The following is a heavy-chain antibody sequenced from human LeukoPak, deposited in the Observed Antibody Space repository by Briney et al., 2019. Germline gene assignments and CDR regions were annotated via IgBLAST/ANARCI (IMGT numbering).Heavy chain of an antibody. D-gene: IGHD3-10*01. J-gene: IGHJ5*02. CDR1: GFTFCSYA. Sequence: PGRSLRLSCAASGFTFCSYAMHWVRQAPGKGLEWVAVISYDGSNKYYADSVKGRFTISRDNSKNTPYLQMNSLRAEDTAVYYCARDRHHTLLWFGELLDGFDPWGQGTLVTVSS. CDR3: ARDRHHTLLWFGELLDGFDP. V-gene: IGHV3-30-3*01. CDR2: ISYDGSNK.